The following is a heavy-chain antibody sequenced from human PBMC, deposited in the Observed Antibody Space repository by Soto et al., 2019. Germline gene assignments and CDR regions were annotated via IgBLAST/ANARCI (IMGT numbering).Heavy chain of an antibody. CDR2: IIHIFGTA. J-gene: IGHJ3*02. V-gene: IGHV1-69*13. Sequence: ASVKVSCQASGGTFSSYAISWVRQAPGQGLEWMGGIIHIFGTANYAQKFRGRVTITADESTSTAYIELSSLRSEDTAVYYCATAAAMAVGAFDIWGQGTMVTVSS. D-gene: IGHD5-18*01. CDR1: GGTFSSYA. CDR3: ATAAAMAVGAFDI.